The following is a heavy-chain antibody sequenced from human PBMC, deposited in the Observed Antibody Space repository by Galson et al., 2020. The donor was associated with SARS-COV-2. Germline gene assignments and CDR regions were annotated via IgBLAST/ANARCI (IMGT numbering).Heavy chain of an antibody. D-gene: IGHD3-3*01. CDR1: GFTFSDYY. Sequence: GGSLRLSCAASGFTFSDYYMSWIRQAPGKGLEWVSYISSSGSTIYYADSVKGRFTISRDNAKNSLYLQMNSLRAEDTAVYYCARVGPLAPDFWSGYYTGGWFDPWGQGTLVTVSS. V-gene: IGHV3-11*04. CDR3: ARVGPLAPDFWSGYYTGGWFDP. J-gene: IGHJ5*02. CDR2: ISSSGSTI.